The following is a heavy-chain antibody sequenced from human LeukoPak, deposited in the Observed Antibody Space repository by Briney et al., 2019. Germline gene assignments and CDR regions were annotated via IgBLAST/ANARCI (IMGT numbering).Heavy chain of an antibody. CDR1: GGSISNSNYY. Sequence: PSETLSLTCTVSGGSISNSNYYWGWIRQPPGKGLEWIGSIYYSGSTYYNPSLKSRVTISVDTSKNQFSLKLSSVTAADTAVYYCARGAAAGPSRFDPWGQGTLVTVSS. CDR2: IYYSGST. V-gene: IGHV4-39*01. CDR3: ARGAAAGPSRFDP. J-gene: IGHJ5*02. D-gene: IGHD6-13*01.